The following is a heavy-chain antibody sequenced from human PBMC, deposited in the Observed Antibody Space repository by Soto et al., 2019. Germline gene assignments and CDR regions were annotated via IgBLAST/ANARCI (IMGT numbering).Heavy chain of an antibody. Sequence: GGSLRLSCAASGFTFSSYAMSWVRQAPGKGLVWVSRINSDGSSTSYADSVKGRFTISRDNAKNTLYLQMNSLRAEDTAVYYCAREYGDYVVPGIWGQGTMVTVSS. CDR1: GFTFSSYA. V-gene: IGHV3-74*01. J-gene: IGHJ3*02. CDR3: AREYGDYVVPGI. CDR2: INSDGSST. D-gene: IGHD4-17*01.